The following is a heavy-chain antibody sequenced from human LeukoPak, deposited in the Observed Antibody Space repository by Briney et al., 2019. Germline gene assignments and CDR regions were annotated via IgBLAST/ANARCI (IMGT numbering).Heavy chain of an antibody. CDR1: GYTFTSYG. D-gene: IGHD2-15*01. Sequence: ASVKVSCKASGYTFTSYGISWVRQAPGQGLEWMGWISAYNGNTNYAQKLQGRVTMTTDTSTNTAYMELRSLRSDDTAVYYCARGEIVVVAEGWYFDYWGQGTLVTVSS. V-gene: IGHV1-18*01. CDR2: ISAYNGNT. CDR3: ARGEIVVVAEGWYFDY. J-gene: IGHJ4*02.